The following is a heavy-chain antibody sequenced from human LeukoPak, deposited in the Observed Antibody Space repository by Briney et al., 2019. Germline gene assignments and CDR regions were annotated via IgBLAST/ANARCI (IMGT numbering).Heavy chain of an antibody. D-gene: IGHD3-22*01. CDR3: ARLYDSSGYYYDY. J-gene: IGHJ4*02. CDR1: GYSLTSYW. Sequence: GESLKISCKGSGYSLTSYWIGWVRQMPGKGLEWMGIIYPGDSDTRYSPPFQGQVTISADKSISTAYLQWSSLKASDTAMYYCARLYDSSGYYYDYWGQGTLVTVSS. V-gene: IGHV5-51*01. CDR2: IYPGDSDT.